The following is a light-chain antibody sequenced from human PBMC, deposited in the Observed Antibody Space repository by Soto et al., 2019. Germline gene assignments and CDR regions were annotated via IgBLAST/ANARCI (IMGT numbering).Light chain of an antibody. CDR1: QSISSY. J-gene: IGKJ3*01. CDR2: AAS. CDR3: QQSYSTLFS. V-gene: IGKV1-39*01. Sequence: DIQMTQSPSSLSASVGDRVTITCRASQSISSYLNWYQQKPGKAPKLLIYAASSLQSGVPSRFRGRGSGTDFTLTISSLQPEDFATYYCQQSYSTLFSFGPGTKVDIK.